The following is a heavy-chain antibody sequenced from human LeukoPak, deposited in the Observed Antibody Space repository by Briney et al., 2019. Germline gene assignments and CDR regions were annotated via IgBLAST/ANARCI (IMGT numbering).Heavy chain of an antibody. Sequence: ASVKVSCKASGYTFTGYYMHWVRQAPGQGLEWMGWINPNSGGTNYAQKFQGRVTMTRDTSISTAYMELSRLRSDDTAVYYCARVSARGYYDSSGYPNAFDIWGQGTMVTVSS. D-gene: IGHD3-22*01. CDR1: GYTFTGYY. V-gene: IGHV1-2*02. CDR3: ARVSARGYYDSSGYPNAFDI. CDR2: INPNSGGT. J-gene: IGHJ3*02.